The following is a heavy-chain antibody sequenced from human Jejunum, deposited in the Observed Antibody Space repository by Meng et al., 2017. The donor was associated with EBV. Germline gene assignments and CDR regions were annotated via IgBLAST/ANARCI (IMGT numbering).Heavy chain of an antibody. V-gene: IGHV4-34*01. D-gene: IGHD1-14*01. CDR1: VGSFSVYN. J-gene: IGHJ4*02. Sequence: QGRRHKWGAGGFSRPETPSLSYAVFVGSFSVYNSRWIRQRPGKGVEWIGEISDNEGTKYNPSLKSRVTVSLDTSTIQFSLRLSSVTAADTALYYCARGPDHSKQGYWGQGTLVTVSS. CDR3: ARGPDHSKQGY. CDR2: ISDNEGT.